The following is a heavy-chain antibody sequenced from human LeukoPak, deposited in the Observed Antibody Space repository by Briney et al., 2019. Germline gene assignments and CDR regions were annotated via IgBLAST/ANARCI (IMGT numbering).Heavy chain of an antibody. V-gene: IGHV4-39*01. CDR1: GGSISSSSYY. CDR3: ARGAFGGYSYGANYYYYGMDV. D-gene: IGHD5-18*01. CDR2: IYYSGST. Sequence: PSETLSLTCTVSGGSISSSSYYWIWIRQPPGKGLEWIGSIYYSGSTYYNPSLKSRVTISVDTSKNQFSLKLSSVTAADTAVYYCARGAFGGYSYGANYYYYGMDVWGQGTTVTVSS. J-gene: IGHJ6*02.